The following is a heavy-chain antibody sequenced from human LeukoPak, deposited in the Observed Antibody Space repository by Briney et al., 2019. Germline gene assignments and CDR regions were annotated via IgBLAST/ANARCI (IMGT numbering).Heavy chain of an antibody. J-gene: IGHJ4*02. CDR1: GYSFSRYW. V-gene: IGHV5-51*01. CDR2: IYPGDCDT. CDR3: ASQGASGPLDY. Sequence: GESLKISCKGSGYSFSRYWIAWVRQMPGKGVEWRGIIYPGDCDTKYSPAFEGDVIFSAGKSISTAYLEWSSLKASDTAMYYCASQGASGPLDYWGQGTVVTVSS.